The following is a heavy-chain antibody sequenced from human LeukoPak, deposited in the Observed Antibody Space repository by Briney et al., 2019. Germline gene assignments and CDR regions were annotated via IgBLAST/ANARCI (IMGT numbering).Heavy chain of an antibody. CDR1: GGSISSHY. J-gene: IGHJ6*03. Sequence: SGTLSLTCTVSGGSISSHYWSWIRQPPGKGLEWIGYIYYSGSTNYNPSLKSRVTISVDTSKNQFSLKLSSVTAADTAVYYCARGGQLEYSSSAWYYYYYMDVWGKGTTVTVSS. V-gene: IGHV4-59*11. D-gene: IGHD6-6*01. CDR3: ARGGQLEYSSSAWYYYYYMDV. CDR2: IYYSGST.